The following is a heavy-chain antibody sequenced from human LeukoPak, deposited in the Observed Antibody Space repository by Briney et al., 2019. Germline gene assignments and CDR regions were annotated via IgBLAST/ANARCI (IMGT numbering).Heavy chain of an antibody. D-gene: IGHD1-14*01. V-gene: IGHV3-21*01. CDR3: AGGPEPSRYFQH. CDR2: ISSSSSYI. J-gene: IGHJ1*01. CDR1: GFTFSSYS. Sequence: GRSLRLSCAASGFTFSSYSMNWVRQAPGEGLEWVSPISSSSSYIYYADSVKGRFTISRDNTKNSLYLQMNSLRAEDTAVYYCAGGPEPSRYFQHWGQGTLVTVSS.